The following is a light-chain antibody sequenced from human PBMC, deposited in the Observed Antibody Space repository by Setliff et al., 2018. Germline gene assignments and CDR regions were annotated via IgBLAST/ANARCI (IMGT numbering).Light chain of an antibody. V-gene: IGLV3-21*04. J-gene: IGLJ1*01. CDR3: QVWDSGSEQEV. CDR1: NIGGKS. Sequence: ELTQPPSVPVAPGKTARSTCGGNNIGGKSVNWYQQKPGQAPVLVIYYDSDRPSGIPERFFGSNSGNTATLTISRVEAGDEADYYCQVWDSGSEQEVFGTGTKVTVL. CDR2: YDS.